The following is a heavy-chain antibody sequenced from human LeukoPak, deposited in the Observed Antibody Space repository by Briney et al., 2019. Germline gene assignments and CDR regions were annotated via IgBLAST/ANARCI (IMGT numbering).Heavy chain of an antibody. CDR2: ISSSSIDI. CDR3: ARPGECTSTSCYYYYYYGMDV. V-gene: IGHV3-21*01. Sequence: PGGSLRLSCAASGFTFSNYNMNWVRQAPGKGLEWVSSISSSSIDIYYADSVKGRFTISRDNAKNSLYLQMNSLRVEDTAVYYCARPGECTSTSCYYYYYYGMDVWGQGTTVTVSS. J-gene: IGHJ6*02. D-gene: IGHD2-2*01. CDR1: GFTFSNYN.